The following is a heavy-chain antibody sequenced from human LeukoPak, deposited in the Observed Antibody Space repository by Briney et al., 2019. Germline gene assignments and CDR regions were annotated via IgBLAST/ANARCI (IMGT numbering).Heavy chain of an antibody. V-gene: IGHV4-34*01. CDR2: INHSGST. Sequence: SETLSLTCAVYGGSFSGYYWSWIHQPPGKGLEWIGEINHSGSTNYNPSLKSRATILVDTSKNQFSLKLSSVTAAETAVYYCARGHSPVTTKVSYFQHWGQGTLVTVSS. CDR3: ARGHSPVTTKVSYFQH. D-gene: IGHD4-17*01. J-gene: IGHJ1*01. CDR1: GGSFSGYY.